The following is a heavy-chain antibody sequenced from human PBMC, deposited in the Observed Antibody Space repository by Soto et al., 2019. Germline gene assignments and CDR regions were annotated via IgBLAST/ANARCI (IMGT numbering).Heavy chain of an antibody. D-gene: IGHD3-9*01. V-gene: IGHV3-23*01. CDR1: GFTFSNYA. CDR3: AKADTGHFRPFEY. Sequence: EAQLLESGGGLVQPGESLRLSCAASGFTFSNYAMSWVRQAPGKGLEWVSVVSDDGGTTFYADSVRARFTISRDNSKNTVDLHMNSLRAEDTAVYYCAKADTGHFRPFEYCGQGTLVTVSS. J-gene: IGHJ4*02. CDR2: VSDDGGTT.